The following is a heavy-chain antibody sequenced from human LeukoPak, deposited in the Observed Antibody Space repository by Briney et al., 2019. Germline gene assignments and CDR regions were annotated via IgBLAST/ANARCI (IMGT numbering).Heavy chain of an antibody. CDR1: GGSISSYY. D-gene: IGHD3-10*01. V-gene: IGHV4-59*01. CDR3: ASSNLGSLGQFDP. CDR2: IYYSGST. Sequence: SETLSLTCTVSGGSISSYYWSWIRQPPGKGLEWIGYIYYSGSTNYNPSLKSRVTISLDTSKNQFSLKLTSVTAADTAVYYCASSNLGSLGQFDPWGQGTLVTVSS. J-gene: IGHJ5*02.